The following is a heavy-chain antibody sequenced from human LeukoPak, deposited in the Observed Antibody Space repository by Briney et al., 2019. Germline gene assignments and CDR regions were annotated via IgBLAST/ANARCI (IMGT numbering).Heavy chain of an antibody. CDR1: GFTFSSYA. Sequence: GGSLRLSCSASGFTFSSYAMHWIRQAPGKGLEYVSAISSNGGSSFYADSVKGRFTISRDNSKNTLYLQMSSLRAEDTAVYYCVKITSVTGGDCWGQGTRLTVSS. D-gene: IGHD1-1*01. CDR3: VKITSVTGGDC. J-gene: IGHJ4*02. V-gene: IGHV3-64D*09. CDR2: ISSNGGSS.